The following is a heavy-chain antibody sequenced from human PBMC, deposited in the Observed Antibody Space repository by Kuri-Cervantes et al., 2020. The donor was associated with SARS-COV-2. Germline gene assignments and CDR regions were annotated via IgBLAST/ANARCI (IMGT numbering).Heavy chain of an antibody. CDR3: ARPYYYDSRGYYLERAFDI. CDR1: GSTFSSYS. J-gene: IGHJ3*02. Sequence: GESLKISCAASGSTFSSYSMNWVRQAPGKGLEWVSYISSSSSTIYYADSVKGRFTISRDNAKNSLYLQMNSLRAEDTAVYYCARPYYYDSRGYYLERAFDIWGQGTMVTVSS. CDR2: ISSSSSTI. D-gene: IGHD3-22*01. V-gene: IGHV3-48*01.